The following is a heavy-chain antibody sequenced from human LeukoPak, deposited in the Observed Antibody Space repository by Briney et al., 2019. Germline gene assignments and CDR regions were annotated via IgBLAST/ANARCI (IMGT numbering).Heavy chain of an antibody. Sequence: PSETLSLTCAVYGGSFSGYYWSWIRQPPGKGLEWIGEINHSGSTNYNPSLKSRVTISVDTSKNQFSLKLSSVTAADTVVYYCARADILTGYYRRINAFDIWGQGTMVTVSS. V-gene: IGHV4-34*01. D-gene: IGHD3-9*01. CDR2: INHSGST. CDR1: GGSFSGYY. CDR3: ARADILTGYYRRINAFDI. J-gene: IGHJ3*02.